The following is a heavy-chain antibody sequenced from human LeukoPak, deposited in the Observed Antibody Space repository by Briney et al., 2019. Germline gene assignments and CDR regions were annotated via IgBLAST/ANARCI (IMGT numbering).Heavy chain of an antibody. Sequence: GASVKVSCKASGYTFTSYTMNWVRQAPGQGLEWMGWMNPNSGKTGCAQNFQGRLTITWDTSINTAYMELGSLRPEDTAVYYCARIDYSNAFDIWGRGTMVTVSS. V-gene: IGHV1-8*02. D-gene: IGHD4-11*01. CDR2: MNPNSGKT. J-gene: IGHJ3*02. CDR3: ARIDYSNAFDI. CDR1: GYTFTSYT.